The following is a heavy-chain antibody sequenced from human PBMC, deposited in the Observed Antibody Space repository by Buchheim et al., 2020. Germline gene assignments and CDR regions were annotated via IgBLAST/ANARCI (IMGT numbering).Heavy chain of an antibody. CDR2: IKQDGSEK. CDR1: GFTFSSYW. Sequence: EVQLVESGGGLVQPGGSLRLSCAASGFTFSSYWMSWVRQAPGKGLEWVANIKQDGSEKYYVDSVKGRFTISRDNEENSLYLQMNSLRAEDTAVYYCARGPSLLWFGEYIDYWGQGTL. V-gene: IGHV3-7*01. J-gene: IGHJ4*02. CDR3: ARGPSLLWFGEYIDY. D-gene: IGHD3-10*01.